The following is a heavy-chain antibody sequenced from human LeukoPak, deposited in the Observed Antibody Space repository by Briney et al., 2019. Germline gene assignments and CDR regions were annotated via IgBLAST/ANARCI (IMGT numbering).Heavy chain of an antibody. D-gene: IGHD4-23*01. V-gene: IGHV3-66*01. CDR2: IYNHGGT. CDR3: VGYGGNSF. Sequence: GGSLRLSCAASGFTFSDYYMSWVRQAPGKGLEWVSIIYNHGGTYSAGSVKGRFTISRDNSKNTLFLQMNSLRAEDTAVYYCVGYGGNSFWGQGTLVTVSS. CDR1: GFTFSDYY. J-gene: IGHJ4*02.